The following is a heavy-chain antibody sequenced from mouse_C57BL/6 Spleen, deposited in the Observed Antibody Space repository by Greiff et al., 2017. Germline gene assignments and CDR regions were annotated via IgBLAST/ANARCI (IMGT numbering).Heavy chain of an antibody. CDR2: IYPGDGDT. V-gene: IGHV1-82*01. CDR3: ARGEDGNYGYAMDY. D-gene: IGHD2-1*01. CDR1: GYAFSSSW. Sequence: VKLMESGPELVKPGASVKISCKASGYAFSSSWMNWVKQRPGKGLEWIGRIYPGDGDTNYNGKFKGKATLTADKSSSTAYMQLSSLTSEDSAVYFCARGEDGNYGYAMDYWGQGTSVTVSS. J-gene: IGHJ4*01.